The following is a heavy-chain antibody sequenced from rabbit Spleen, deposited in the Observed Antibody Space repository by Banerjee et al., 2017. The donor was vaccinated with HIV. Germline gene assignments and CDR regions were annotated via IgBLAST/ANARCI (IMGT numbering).Heavy chain of an antibody. CDR3: ARSTDAGYLNL. Sequence: QQQLEESGGGLVKPGGALTLTCKASGIDFSSSYWICWVRQAPGKGLELSACIHAGSSGGTYYASWARGRFTISKTSTTVTLQMTSLTDADTATYFCARSTDAGYLNLWGPGTLVTVS. J-gene: IGHJ4*01. CDR1: GIDFSSSYW. V-gene: IGHV1S45*01. CDR2: IHAGSSGGT. D-gene: IGHD4-2*01.